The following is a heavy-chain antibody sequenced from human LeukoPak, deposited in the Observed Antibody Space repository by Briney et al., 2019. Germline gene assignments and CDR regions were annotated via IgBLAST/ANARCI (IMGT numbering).Heavy chain of an antibody. Sequence: GGSLRLSCLASGFTFSNYAMSWVRQAPGKGLEWVSYISGSSSTIYYADSVKGRFTISRDNAKNSLYLQMNSLRDEDTAVYYCARDDRLRFDPWGQGTLVTVSS. J-gene: IGHJ5*02. CDR1: GFTFSNYA. D-gene: IGHD3-9*01. CDR3: ARDDRLRFDP. V-gene: IGHV3-48*02. CDR2: ISGSSSTI.